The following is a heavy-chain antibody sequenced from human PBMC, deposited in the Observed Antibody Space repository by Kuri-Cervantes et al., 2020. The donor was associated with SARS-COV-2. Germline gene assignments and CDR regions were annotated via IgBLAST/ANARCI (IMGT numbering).Heavy chain of an antibody. CDR3: ARAPHAFYGSGSELDY. D-gene: IGHD3-10*01. CDR2: ISYDGSNK. J-gene: IGHJ4*02. Sequence: GGSLRLSCAASGFTFSSYAMHWVRQAPGKGLEWVAVISYDGSNKYYADSVKGRFTISRDNSKNTLYLQMNSLRAEDTAVYYCARAPHAFYGSGSELDYWGQGTLVTVSS. CDR1: GFTFSSYA. V-gene: IGHV3-30*01.